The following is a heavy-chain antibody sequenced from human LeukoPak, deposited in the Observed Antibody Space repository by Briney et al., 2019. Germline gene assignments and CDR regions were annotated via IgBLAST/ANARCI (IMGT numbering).Heavy chain of an antibody. D-gene: IGHD3-3*02. CDR2: IKQDESEK. J-gene: IGHJ4*02. V-gene: IGHV3-7*01. CDR3: ARDGAFRIYDY. Sequence: GGSLRLSCAASGFTFSRHWMTWVRQAPGKGLEWVASIKQDESEKYYADSVKGRFTISRDNARNSLYLQMSSLRADDTAVYYCARDGAFRIYDYWGQGTLVTVSS. CDR1: GFTFSRHW.